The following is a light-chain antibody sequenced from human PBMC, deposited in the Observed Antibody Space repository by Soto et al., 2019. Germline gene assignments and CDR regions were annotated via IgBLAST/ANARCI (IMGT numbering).Light chain of an antibody. J-gene: IGLJ1*01. Sequence: QSVLTQPPSVSGAPGQRVTISCPGSSSNIGAGYEVHWYQQLPGTAPKLLIYGNSNRPSGVPDRFSGSKSGTSASLAITGLQAEDEADYYCQSYDSSLSGYVFGTGTKLTVL. CDR3: QSYDSSLSGYV. CDR2: GNS. V-gene: IGLV1-40*01. CDR1: SSNIGAGYE.